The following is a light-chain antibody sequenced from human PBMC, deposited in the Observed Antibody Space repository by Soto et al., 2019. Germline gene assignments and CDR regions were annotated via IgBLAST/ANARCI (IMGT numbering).Light chain of an antibody. CDR2: WAS. V-gene: IGKV4-1*01. CDR1: QSVLYSSNNKNY. J-gene: IGKJ1*01. Sequence: DFVMTQSPDSLAVSLGERATINCRSSQSVLYSSNNKNYLAWYQQKPGQPPKLLIYWASTRESGVPDRFRGSGSGTDFTLTISSLQAEDVAVYYCQQYYSSPQTFGQGTKVEIK. CDR3: QQYYSSPQT.